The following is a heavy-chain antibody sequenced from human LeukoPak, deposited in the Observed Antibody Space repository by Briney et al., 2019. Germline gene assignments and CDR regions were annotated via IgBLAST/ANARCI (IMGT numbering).Heavy chain of an antibody. CDR3: ASLTHYDSSGYYPDY. V-gene: IGHV4-4*02. J-gene: IGHJ4*02. CDR1: GGSISSSNW. Sequence: SETLSLTCAVSGGSISSSNWWSWVRQPPGKGLEWIGEIYHSGSTNYNPSLKSRVTISVDKSKNQFSLKLSSVTAADTAVYYCASLTHYDSSGYYPDYWGQGTLVTVSS. D-gene: IGHD3-22*01. CDR2: IYHSGST.